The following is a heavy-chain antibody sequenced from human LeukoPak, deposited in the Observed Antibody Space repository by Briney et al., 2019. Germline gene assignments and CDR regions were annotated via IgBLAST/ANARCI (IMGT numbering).Heavy chain of an antibody. Sequence: PSETLSLTCTVSGGSISSYYWSWIRQPPGKGLEWIGEINHSGSTNYNPSLKSRVTISVDTSKNQFSLKLSSVTAADTAVYYCARGRGYCSSTSCYRNGMDVWGQGTTVTVSS. CDR2: INHSGST. CDR1: GGSISSYY. J-gene: IGHJ6*02. CDR3: ARGRGYCSSTSCYRNGMDV. D-gene: IGHD2-2*01. V-gene: IGHV4-34*01.